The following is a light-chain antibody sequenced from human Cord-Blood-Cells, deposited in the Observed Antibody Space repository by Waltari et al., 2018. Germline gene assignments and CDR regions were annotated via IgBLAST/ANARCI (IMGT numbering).Light chain of an antibody. CDR3: SSYTSSSTLV. CDR2: EVS. V-gene: IGLV2-18*02. Sequence: QSALTQPPSVSGSPGQSVTISCTGTSSDVGSYNRVSWYQQPPVTAPNLMIYEVSNRPSGVPDRCSGSKSGNTASLTISGLQAEDEADYYCSSYTSSSTLVFGGGTKLTVL. CDR1: SSDVGSYNR. J-gene: IGLJ3*02.